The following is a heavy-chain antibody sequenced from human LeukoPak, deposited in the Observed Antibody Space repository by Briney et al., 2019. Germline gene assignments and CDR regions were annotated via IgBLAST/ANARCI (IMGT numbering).Heavy chain of an antibody. J-gene: IGHJ5*02. V-gene: IGHV3-30-3*01. CDR3: ARDLWTGGELST. CDR1: GFTFSSYA. D-gene: IGHD3-16*02. Sequence: GGSLRLSCAASGFTFSSYAMHWVRQAPGKGLEWVAVISYDGSNKYYADSVRGRFTISRDNSKNTLYLQTNSLRAEDTAVYYCARDLWTGGELSTWGQGTLVTVSS. CDR2: ISYDGSNK.